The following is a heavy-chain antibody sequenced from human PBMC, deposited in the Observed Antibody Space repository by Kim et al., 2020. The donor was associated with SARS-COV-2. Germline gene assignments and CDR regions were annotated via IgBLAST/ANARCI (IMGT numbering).Heavy chain of an antibody. D-gene: IGHD3-22*01. V-gene: IGHV4-4*07. J-gene: IGHJ5*02. CDR3: ARGFNYYYDGPGWFDP. CDR1: GGSISSYY. CDR2: IYTSGST. Sequence: SQTLSLTCTVSGGSISSYYWSWIRQPAGKGLEWIGRIYTSGSTNYNPSLKSRVTMSVDTSKNQFSLKLSSVTAADTAVYYCARGFNYYYDGPGWFDPWGHGTLVTVSS.